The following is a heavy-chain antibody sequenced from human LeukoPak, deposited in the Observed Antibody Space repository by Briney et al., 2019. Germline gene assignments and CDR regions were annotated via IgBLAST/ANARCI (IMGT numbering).Heavy chain of an antibody. J-gene: IGHJ4*02. CDR2: IYYSGST. CDR1: GGSISSYY. V-gene: IGHV4-59*01. D-gene: IGHD3-3*01. CDR3: ARSGGGDFWSGYFYYFDY. Sequence: SETLSLTCTVSGGSISSYYWSWIRQPPGKGLEWIGYIYYSGSTNYNPSLKSRVTISVDTSKNQFSLKLSSVTAADTAVYYCARSGGGDFWSGYFYYFDYWGQGTLVTVSS.